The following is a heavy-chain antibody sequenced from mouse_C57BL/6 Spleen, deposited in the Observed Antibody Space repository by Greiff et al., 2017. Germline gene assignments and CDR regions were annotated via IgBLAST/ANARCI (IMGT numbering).Heavy chain of an antibody. V-gene: IGHV14-4*01. J-gene: IGHJ3*01. CDR2: IDPENGDT. CDR3: TPHYYGTKFAY. D-gene: IGHD1-1*01. Sequence: EVQLQQSGAELVRPGASVKLSCTASGFNIKDDYMHWVKQRPEQGLEWIGWIDPENGDTEYASKFQGKATITADTSSNTAYLQLSSLTSEDTAVYYCTPHYYGTKFAYWGQGTLVTVSA. CDR1: GFNIKDDY.